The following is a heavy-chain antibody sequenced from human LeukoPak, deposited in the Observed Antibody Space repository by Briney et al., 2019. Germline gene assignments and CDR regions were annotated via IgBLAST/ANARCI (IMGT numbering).Heavy chain of an antibody. CDR3: ARDQYCSGGSCTDY. J-gene: IGHJ4*02. CDR2: IRYDGSNK. CDR1: GFTFSSYG. V-gene: IGHV3-30*02. D-gene: IGHD2-15*01. Sequence: QPGGSLRLSCAASGFTFSSYGMHWVRQAPGKGLEWVAFIRYDGSNKYYADSVKGRFTISRDNSKNSLYLQMNSLRAEDTAVYYCARDQYCSGGSCTDYWGQGTLVTVSS.